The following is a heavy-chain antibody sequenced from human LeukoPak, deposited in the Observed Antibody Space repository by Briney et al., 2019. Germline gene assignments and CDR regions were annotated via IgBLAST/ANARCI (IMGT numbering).Heavy chain of an antibody. CDR3: TRVEETATTAAIIRKYSYYYYMDV. J-gene: IGHJ6*03. CDR1: GFTFSSYS. D-gene: IGHD4-11*01. V-gene: IGHV3-7*01. Sequence: GGSLRLSRAASGFTFSSYSMNWVRQAPGKGLEWVANIKQDGSEKHYVDSVKGRFTISRDNAKNSLYLQMSSLRAEDTAVYYCTRVEETATTAAIIRKYSYYYYMDVWGKGNTVTVSS. CDR2: IKQDGSEK.